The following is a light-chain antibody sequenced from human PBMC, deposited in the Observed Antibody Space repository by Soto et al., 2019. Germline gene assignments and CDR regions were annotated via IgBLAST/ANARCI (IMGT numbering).Light chain of an antibody. CDR3: QQYNNWPYT. J-gene: IGKJ2*01. CDR2: GAS. CDR1: QSVSTN. V-gene: IGKV3-15*01. Sequence: EVVMTQSPATLSVSPGERATLSCRAGQSVSTNLAWYQQKPGQAPRLLIYGASTRATIIPARFSGSGSGTDFTLTISSLQSEDFAVYYCQQYNNWPYTFGQGTKLEIK.